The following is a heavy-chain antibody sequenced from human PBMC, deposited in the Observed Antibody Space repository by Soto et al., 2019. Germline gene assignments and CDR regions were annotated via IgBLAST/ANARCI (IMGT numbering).Heavy chain of an antibody. CDR2: INSDGTTT. CDR1: GFTFNSFR. J-gene: IGHJ4*02. V-gene: IGHV3-74*01. Sequence: GGSLRLSCAASGFTFNSFRMYWVRQTPEKGLVWVSGINSDGTTTIYADSVKGRFTISRDNAKNTLYLQMNSLTVEDTAIYYCVRDIRWGQGTLVTVS. CDR3: VRDIR.